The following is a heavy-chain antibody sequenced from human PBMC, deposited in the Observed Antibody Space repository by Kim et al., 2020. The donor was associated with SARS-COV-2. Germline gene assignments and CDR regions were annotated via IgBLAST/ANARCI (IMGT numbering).Heavy chain of an antibody. Sequence: DSVNSRSTISRDNSKNTVYLQMNSLRAEDAAVYYCARDMAAFGELSPFDYWCQGTLVTVSS. V-gene: IGHV3-30*07. CDR3: ARDMAAFGELSPFDY. J-gene: IGHJ4*02. D-gene: IGHD3-10*01.